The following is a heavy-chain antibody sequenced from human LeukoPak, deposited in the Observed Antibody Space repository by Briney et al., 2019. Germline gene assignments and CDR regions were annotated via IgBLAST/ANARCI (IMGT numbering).Heavy chain of an antibody. D-gene: IGHD2-15*01. CDR2: IYSGGST. CDR1: GFTVSSNY. J-gene: IGHJ4*02. V-gene: IGHV3-66*04. Sequence: GGSLRLSCAASGFTVSSNYMSWVRQAPGKGLEWVSVIYSGGSTYYADSVKGRFTISRDNSKNTVYLQMNSLRAEDTAVYYCARLKCSGGSCYSERYYFDYWGQGTLVTVSS. CDR3: ARLKCSGGSCYSERYYFDY.